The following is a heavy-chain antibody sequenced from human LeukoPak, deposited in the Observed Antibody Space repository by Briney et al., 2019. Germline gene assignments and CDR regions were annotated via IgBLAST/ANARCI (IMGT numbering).Heavy chain of an antibody. J-gene: IGHJ3*02. CDR2: ISSSGSTI. Sequence: PGGSLRLSCAASGFTSSSYAMSWIRQAPGKGLEWVSYISSSGSTIYYADSVKGRFTISRDNAKTSLYLQMNSLRAEDTAVYYCARAGPVPAAIVAPSAWGGKAAFDIWGQGTMVTVSS. V-gene: IGHV3-11*01. CDR1: GFTSSSYA. D-gene: IGHD2-2*01. CDR3: ARAGPVPAAIVAPSAWGGKAAFDI.